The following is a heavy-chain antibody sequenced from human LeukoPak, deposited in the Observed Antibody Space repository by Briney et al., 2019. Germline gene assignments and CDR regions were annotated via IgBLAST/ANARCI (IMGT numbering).Heavy chain of an antibody. CDR1: GFTVSSNY. CDR3: ARDRFRTIYYDSSGYYLSY. D-gene: IGHD3-22*01. Sequence: GGSLRLSCAASGFTVSSNYMSWVRQAPGKGLEWVANIKQDGSEKYYVDSVKGRFTISRDNAKNSLYLQMNSLRAEDTAVYYCARDRFRTIYYDSSGYYLSYWGQGTLVTVSS. J-gene: IGHJ4*02. V-gene: IGHV3-7*01. CDR2: IKQDGSEK.